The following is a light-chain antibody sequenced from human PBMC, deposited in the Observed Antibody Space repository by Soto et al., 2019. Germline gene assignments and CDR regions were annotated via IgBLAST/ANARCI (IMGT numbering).Light chain of an antibody. V-gene: IGLV2-8*01. J-gene: IGLJ1*01. CDR2: EVS. CDR1: SSDVGGYNY. CDR3: SSYAGSNNYV. Sequence: QPVLIQPPSAAGSPGQSVTISCTGTSSDVGGYNYVSWYQQHPSKAPKLMIYEVSKRPSGVPDRFSGSKSGNTASLTVSGLQAEDEADYYCSSYAGSNNYVFGTGTKVTDL.